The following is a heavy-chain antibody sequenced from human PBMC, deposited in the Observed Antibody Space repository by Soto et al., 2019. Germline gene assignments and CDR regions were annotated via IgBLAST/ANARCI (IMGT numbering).Heavy chain of an antibody. Sequence: SETLSLTCTVSGGSISSSSYYWGWIRQPPGKGLEWIGSIYYSGSTYYKPSLKSRVTISVDTSKNQFSLKLSSVTAADTAVYYCARHWNSSSWYYYYGMDVWGQGTTVTV. D-gene: IGHD6-6*01. V-gene: IGHV4-39*01. CDR1: GGSISSSSYY. CDR3: ARHWNSSSWYYYYGMDV. CDR2: IYYSGST. J-gene: IGHJ6*02.